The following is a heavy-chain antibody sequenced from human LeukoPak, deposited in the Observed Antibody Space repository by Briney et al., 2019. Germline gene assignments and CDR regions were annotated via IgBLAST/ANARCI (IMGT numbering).Heavy chain of an antibody. J-gene: IGHJ5*02. Sequence: GASVKVSCKASGGTFSSYAISWVRRAPGQGLEWMGGIIPIFGTANYAQKFQGRVTITADKSTSTAYMELSSLRSEDTAVYYCAREYYQQQLVNWFDPWGQGTLVTVSS. V-gene: IGHV1-69*06. CDR1: GGTFSSYA. D-gene: IGHD6-13*01. CDR3: AREYYQQQLVNWFDP. CDR2: IIPIFGTA.